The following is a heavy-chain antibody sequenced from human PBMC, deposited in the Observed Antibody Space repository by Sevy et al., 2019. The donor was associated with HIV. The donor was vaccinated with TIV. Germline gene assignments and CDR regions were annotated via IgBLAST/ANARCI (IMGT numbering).Heavy chain of an antibody. Sequence: ASLKVSCKTSGYTFIGYYMHWVRQAPGQGLEWMGWINPNGGGTNYAQKFQGRVTMTSDTSIGTAYMELSGLRSDDTAIYYCARDHMYYYDTTAYYAGTDYWGQGTLVTVSS. D-gene: IGHD3-22*01. V-gene: IGHV1-2*02. J-gene: IGHJ4*02. CDR1: GYTFIGYY. CDR2: INPNGGGT. CDR3: ARDHMYYYDTTAYYAGTDY.